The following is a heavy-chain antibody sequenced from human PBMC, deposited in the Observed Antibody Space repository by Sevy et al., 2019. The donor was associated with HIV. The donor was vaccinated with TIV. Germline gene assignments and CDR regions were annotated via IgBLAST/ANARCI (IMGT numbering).Heavy chain of an antibody. D-gene: IGHD2-2*01. CDR3: VTLKYCSSTSCRSLGMDI. J-gene: IGHJ6*02. CDR1: GFTFSSFA. V-gene: IGHV3-23*01. CDR2: ISSDGGST. Sequence: GESLKISCAASGFTFSSFAMNWVRQAPGKGLEWVSGISSDGGSTYYADSVKGRFTISRDNSKNTLNVQMNSLRVEDTAVYYCVTLKYCSSTSCRSLGMDIWGQGTTVTVSS.